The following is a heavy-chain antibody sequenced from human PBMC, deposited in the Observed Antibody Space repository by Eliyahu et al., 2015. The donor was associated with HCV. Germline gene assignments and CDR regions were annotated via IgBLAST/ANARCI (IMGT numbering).Heavy chain of an antibody. Sequence: QVQLQESGPGLVKASETLSXXCSVSXAXXXPXYSXGWLRQPPGKGLAWIGYIHYSGSTNYNPSLKSRVTISVDTSKNQVSLKLTSVTAADTAVYYCASGGGGIAVTGTGGWFDPWGQGTLVTVSS. J-gene: IGHJ5*02. CDR1: XAXXXPXY. D-gene: IGHD6-19*01. V-gene: IGHV4-59*01. CDR2: IHYSGST. CDR3: ASGGGGIAVTGTGGWFDP.